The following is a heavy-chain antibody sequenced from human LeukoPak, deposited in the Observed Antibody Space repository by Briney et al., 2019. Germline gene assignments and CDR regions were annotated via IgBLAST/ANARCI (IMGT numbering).Heavy chain of an antibody. Sequence: GGSLRLSCAASGXTFSSSWMTWVRQAPGKGLEWVGNVEGDGSTKNYVDSVKGRFTISRDNSKISLYLQMNSLRVGDTAVYYCARDSAYNAFDYWGQGALVTVSS. CDR2: VEGDGSTK. CDR3: ARDSAYNAFDY. CDR1: GXTFSSSW. J-gene: IGHJ4*02. D-gene: IGHD5-12*01. V-gene: IGHV3-7*05.